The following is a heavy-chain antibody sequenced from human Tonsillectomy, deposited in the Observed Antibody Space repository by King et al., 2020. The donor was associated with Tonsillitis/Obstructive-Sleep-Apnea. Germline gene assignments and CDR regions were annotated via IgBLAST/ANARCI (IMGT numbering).Heavy chain of an antibody. Sequence: VQLVQSGAEVKKPGASVKVSCKASGYTFTSYYMHWVRQAPGQGLEWMGIINPIGGSTSYAQKFQGRVTMTRDTSTSTVYMELSSLRSEDTAVYYCARGGAINYYYYYMDVWGKGTTVTVSS. CDR3: ARGGAINYYYYYMDV. CDR1: GYTFTSYY. D-gene: IGHD5-12*01. CDR2: INPIGGST. V-gene: IGHV1-46*01. J-gene: IGHJ6*03.